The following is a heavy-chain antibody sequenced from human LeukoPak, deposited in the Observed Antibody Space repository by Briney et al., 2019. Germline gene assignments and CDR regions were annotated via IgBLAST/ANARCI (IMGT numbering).Heavy chain of an antibody. D-gene: IGHD3-22*01. CDR2: ISSSSSYI. J-gene: IGHJ4*02. CDR3: ARAYYYDSSGDYFDY. V-gene: IGHV3-21*01. CDR1: GFTSSSYS. Sequence: AGGSLRLSCAASGFTSSSYSMNWVRQAPGKGLEWVPSISSSSSYIYYADSVKGRFTISRDNAKNSLYLQMNSLRAEDTAVYYCARAYYYDSSGDYFDYWGQGTLVTVSS.